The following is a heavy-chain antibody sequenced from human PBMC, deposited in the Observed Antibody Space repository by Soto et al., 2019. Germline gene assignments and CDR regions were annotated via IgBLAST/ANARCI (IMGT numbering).Heavy chain of an antibody. CDR1: GYTFLGYY. D-gene: IGHD5-12*01. V-gene: IGHV1-2*04. Sequence: QVQLVQSGAEVKKPGASVKVSCKHTGYTFLGYYINWFRQAPGQGLEGRGWINPNSGGAKYSKKFQAWVTMTSDTSISTAYMELSRLKSDDTAVYYGARSGGGYDLGDYGGQGTLVTVSS. CDR3: ARSGGGYDLGDY. CDR2: INPNSGGA. J-gene: IGHJ4*02.